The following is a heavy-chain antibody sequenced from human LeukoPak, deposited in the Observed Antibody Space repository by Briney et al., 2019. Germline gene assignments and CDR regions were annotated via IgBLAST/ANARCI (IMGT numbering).Heavy chain of an antibody. CDR2: ISSSSSYI. CDR1: GFTFSSYS. V-gene: IGHV3-21*01. D-gene: IGHD6-13*01. CDR3: ARDDRVIAAANLDY. Sequence: GGSLRLSCAASGFTFSSYSMNWVRQAPGKGLEWVSSISSSSSYIYYADSVKGRSTISRDNAKNSLYLQMNSLRAEDTAVYYCARDDRVIAAANLDYWGQGTLVTVSS. J-gene: IGHJ4*02.